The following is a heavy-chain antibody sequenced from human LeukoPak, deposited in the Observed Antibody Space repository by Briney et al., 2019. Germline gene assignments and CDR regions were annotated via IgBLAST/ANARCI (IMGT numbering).Heavy chain of an antibody. CDR3: AKDWGYSSGWSDY. CDR1: GFTFSNYA. J-gene: IGHJ4*02. D-gene: IGHD6-19*01. V-gene: IGHV3-23*01. CDR2: ISGSGGTT. Sequence: GGSLRLSCAASGFTFSNYAMTWVRQAPGKGLEWVSAISGSGGTTYYADSVKGRFTISRDNSKNTLYLQMNSLKAEDTAVNYCAKDWGYSSGWSDYWGQGTLVTVSS.